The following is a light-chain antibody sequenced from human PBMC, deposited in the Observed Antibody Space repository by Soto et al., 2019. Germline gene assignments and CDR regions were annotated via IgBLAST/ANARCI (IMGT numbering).Light chain of an antibody. CDR1: HNDIGTYDY. J-gene: IGLJ1*01. CDR3: SSFTSDRIYV. CDR2: RVT. Sequence: QSALTQPTSVSGSPGQSITISCTGNHNDIGTYDYVSWYQQHPGRAPRLLIYRVTTWPSGISDRFSASKSGLTASLTISGLQPEDEADYYCSSFTSDRIYVFGPGTKLTVL. V-gene: IGLV2-14*03.